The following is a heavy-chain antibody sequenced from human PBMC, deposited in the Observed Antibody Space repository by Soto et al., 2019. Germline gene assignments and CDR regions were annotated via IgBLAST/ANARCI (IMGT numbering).Heavy chain of an antibody. J-gene: IGHJ4*02. CDR2: IYHSGST. V-gene: IGHV4-38-2*02. Sequence: SETLSLTCAVSGYCISSGYYWCWIRQPPGKGLEWIGIIYHSGSTYYNPSLKSRVTISVDTSNNQFSLKLSSVTAADTAVYYRARDRHLTDYGVDYWGQGTLVTVSS. D-gene: IGHD4-17*01. CDR1: GYCISSGYY. CDR3: ARDRHLTDYGVDY.